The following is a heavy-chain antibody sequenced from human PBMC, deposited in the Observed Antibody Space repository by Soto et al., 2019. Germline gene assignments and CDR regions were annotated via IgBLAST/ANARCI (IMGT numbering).Heavy chain of an antibody. CDR2: TTDSGGSS. Sequence: EVHLLESGGDLVQPGGSLRLSCAASGFTFSINSMAWVRQAPGRGLEWVSSTTDSGGSSYYADSVRGRFTISRDNSKSKLYLQMTSLRVGDTAVYYCLLLALGKFDNWGQGTLVTVSS. D-gene: IGHD1-26*01. CDR3: LLLALGKFDN. J-gene: IGHJ4*02. V-gene: IGHV3-23*01. CDR1: GFTFSINS.